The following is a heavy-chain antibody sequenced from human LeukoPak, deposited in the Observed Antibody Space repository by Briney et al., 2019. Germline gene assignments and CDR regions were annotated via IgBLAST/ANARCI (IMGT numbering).Heavy chain of an antibody. V-gene: IGHV3-30*02. J-gene: IGHJ6*02. Sequence: GGSLRLSCAASGFTFSSYGMHWVRQAPGKGLEWVAFIRYDGSDKYYADSVKGRFTISRDNAKNSLYLQMNSLRAEDTAVYYCAREGEYYYGSGSYYPYYYYGMDVWGQGTTVTVSS. CDR1: GFTFSSYG. CDR2: IRYDGSDK. D-gene: IGHD3-10*01. CDR3: AREGEYYYGSGSYYPYYYYGMDV.